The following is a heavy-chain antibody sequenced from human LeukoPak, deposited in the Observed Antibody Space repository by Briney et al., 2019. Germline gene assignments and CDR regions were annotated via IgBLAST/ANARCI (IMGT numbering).Heavy chain of an antibody. CDR3: AKGREAYSGSYTPFAS. J-gene: IGHJ4*02. CDR1: GFTLGTHA. Sequence: GGSLRLSRAASGFTLGTHAMNWVRQAPGKGLECVSTISGSGDSTYYTDSVRGRFTISRDSSKNTLYLQMNSLRADDTAVYYCAKGREAYSGSYTPFASWGQGILVTVSS. D-gene: IGHD1-26*01. CDR2: ISGSGDST. V-gene: IGHV3-23*01.